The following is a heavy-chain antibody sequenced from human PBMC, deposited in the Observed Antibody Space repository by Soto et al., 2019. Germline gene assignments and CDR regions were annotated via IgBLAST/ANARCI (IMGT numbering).Heavy chain of an antibody. D-gene: IGHD1-26*01. CDR2: IIPIFGTA. J-gene: IGHJ3*02. V-gene: IGHV1-69*13. CDR3: ARDRAPGVGATGRRAFDI. CDR1: GGTFSSYA. Sequence: GASVKVSCKASGGTFSSYAISWVRQAPGQGLEWMGGIIPIFGTANYAQKFQGRVTITADESTSTAYMEPSSLRSEDTAVYYCARDRAPGVGATGRRAFDIWGQGTMVTVSS.